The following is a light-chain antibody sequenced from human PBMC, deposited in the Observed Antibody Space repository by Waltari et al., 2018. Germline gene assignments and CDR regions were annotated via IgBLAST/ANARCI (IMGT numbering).Light chain of an antibody. V-gene: IGKV3-11*01. CDR3: YQHSSGYS. Sequence: IILTQSPATLSLSPGERATLSCRASQSDSSYLAWYQQKPGQAPRLLIYGASSRAPGMPARFSGSGSGTDFTLTISSLEPEDVGVYHCYQHSSGYSFGQGTKVEI. J-gene: IGKJ2*03. CDR2: GAS. CDR1: QSDSSY.